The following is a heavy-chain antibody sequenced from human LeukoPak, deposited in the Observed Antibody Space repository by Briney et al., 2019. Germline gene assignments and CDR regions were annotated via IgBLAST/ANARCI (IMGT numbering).Heavy chain of an antibody. CDR1: GGSISSYY. J-gene: IGHJ4*02. CDR3: ARLSSDYYDSSGYCDY. CDR2: IYYSGST. D-gene: IGHD3-22*01. V-gene: IGHV4-59*08. Sequence: SETLSLTCTVSGGSISSYYWSWIRRPPGKGLEWIGYIYYSGSTNYNPSLKSRVTISVDTSKNQFSLKLSSVTAADTAVYYCARLSSDYYDSSGYCDYWGQGTLVTVSS.